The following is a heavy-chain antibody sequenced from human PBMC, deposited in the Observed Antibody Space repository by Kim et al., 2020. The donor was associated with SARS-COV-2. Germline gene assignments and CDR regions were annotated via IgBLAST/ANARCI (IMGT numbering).Heavy chain of an antibody. Sequence: NDYAVSVKSRRTINPDPSKTQFSLQLNSVTPEDTAVYYCARALELSAFDYWGQGTLVTVSS. J-gene: IGHJ4*02. V-gene: IGHV6-1*01. CDR3: ARALELSAFDY. D-gene: IGHD1-7*01. CDR2: N.